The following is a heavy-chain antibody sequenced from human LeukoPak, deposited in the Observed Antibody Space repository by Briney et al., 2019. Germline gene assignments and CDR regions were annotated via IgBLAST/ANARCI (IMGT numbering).Heavy chain of an antibody. V-gene: IGHV3-43*02. CDR2: ISGDGVNT. D-gene: IGHD3-22*01. Sequence: GGSLRLSCVASGLAFDDYGVHWVRQAPGKGLEWVSLISGDGVNTYYADSVKGRFTISRDNSKNSLSLQMNSLRTEDTALYYCAKDRPYHYDSSGYYYGGPLDYWGQGTLVTVSS. CDR1: GLAFDDYG. J-gene: IGHJ4*02. CDR3: AKDRPYHYDSSGYYYGGPLDY.